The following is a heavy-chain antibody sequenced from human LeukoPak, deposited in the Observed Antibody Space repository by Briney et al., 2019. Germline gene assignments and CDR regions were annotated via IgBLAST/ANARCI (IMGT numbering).Heavy chain of an antibody. CDR3: ARGAYGDYPTPMYNWFDP. J-gene: IGHJ5*02. CDR1: GGSISSGSYY. D-gene: IGHD4-17*01. V-gene: IGHV4-61*02. Sequence: KTSETLSLTCTVSGGSISSGSYYWSWIRQPAGKGLEFIGRIYTTGSTDYNPSLKSPVTISVDTSKNQFSLKLSSVTAADTAVYYCARGAYGDYPTPMYNWFDPWGQGTLVTVSS. CDR2: IYTTGST.